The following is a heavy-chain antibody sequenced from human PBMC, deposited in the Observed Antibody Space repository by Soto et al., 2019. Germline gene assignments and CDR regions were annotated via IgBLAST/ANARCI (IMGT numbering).Heavy chain of an antibody. V-gene: IGHV3-23*01. CDR1: GFTVSSHA. D-gene: IGHD2-15*01. CDR2: ITADGGT. J-gene: IGHJ3*02. CDR3: APHVSCSGGSCQYDAFAI. Sequence: EVQVLESGGGLVQPGGSLRLSCEGSGFTVSSHAMTWISQAPGKGPEWVSTITADGGTYYADSVKGRFAMSRDTSESTLYLQMNSLGAEDTAAYYCAPHVSCSGGSCQYDAFAIRGQGTMVTVSS.